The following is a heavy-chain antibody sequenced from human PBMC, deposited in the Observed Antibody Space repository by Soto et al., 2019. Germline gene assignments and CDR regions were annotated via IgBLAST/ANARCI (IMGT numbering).Heavy chain of an antibody. J-gene: IGHJ6*02. V-gene: IGHV3-21*01. Sequence: GGTLRLSCAACGFTFSSYSMNWVRQDQGKGLEWVSSISSSSSYIYYTHSVKGRFTISRDNPKNSLCLQMNSLRAADTAVYYCARDRGGAYSHYYYGMDVWGQGTMVTVSS. CDR2: ISSSSSYI. D-gene: IGHD2-21*01. CDR1: GFTFSSYS. CDR3: ARDRGGAYSHYYYGMDV.